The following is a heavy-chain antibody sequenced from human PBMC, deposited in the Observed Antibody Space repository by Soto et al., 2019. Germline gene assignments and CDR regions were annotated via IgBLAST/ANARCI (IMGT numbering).Heavy chain of an antibody. V-gene: IGHV3-30*18. CDR2: ISYDGSNK. D-gene: IGHD3-10*01. Sequence: QVQLVESGGGVVQPGRSLRLSCAASGFTFSSYGMHWVRQAPGKGLEWVAVISYDGSNKYYADSVKGRFTISRDNSKNTLYLQMNSLRAEDTAVYYCAKDEYYGSGSDDAFDIWGQGTMVTVSS. CDR1: GFTFSSYG. J-gene: IGHJ3*02. CDR3: AKDEYYGSGSDDAFDI.